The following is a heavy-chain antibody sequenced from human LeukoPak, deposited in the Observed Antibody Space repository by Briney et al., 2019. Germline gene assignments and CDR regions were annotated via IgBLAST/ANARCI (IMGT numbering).Heavy chain of an antibody. CDR1: GFTFTSSA. V-gene: IGHV1-58*02. J-gene: IGHJ6*02. Sequence: GASVKVSCKASGFTFTSSAMQWVRQARGQRLEWIGWIVVGSGNTNYAQKFQERVTITRDMSTSTAYMELSSLRSEDTAVYYCAAEGGSGPGAPQDVWGQGTTVTVSS. CDR3: AAEGGSGPGAPQDV. CDR2: IVVGSGNT. D-gene: IGHD6-19*01.